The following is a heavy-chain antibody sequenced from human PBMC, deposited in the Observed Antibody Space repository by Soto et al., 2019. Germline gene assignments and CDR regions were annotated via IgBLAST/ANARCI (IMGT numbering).Heavy chain of an antibody. CDR3: ARNDYATYYFDY. D-gene: IGHD4-17*01. Sequence: ESGGGVVQPGRSLRLSCAASGFVFRNYAMHWVRQPPGKGLEWVAVISYDGSNKYYADSVKGRFTISRDNSKNTLYLQVNSLRSEDTAVYYCARNDYATYYFDYWGQGALVTVSS. CDR1: GFVFRNYA. V-gene: IGHV3-30-3*01. CDR2: ISYDGSNK. J-gene: IGHJ4*02.